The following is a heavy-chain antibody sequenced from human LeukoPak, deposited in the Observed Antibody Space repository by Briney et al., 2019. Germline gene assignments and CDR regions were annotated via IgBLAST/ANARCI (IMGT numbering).Heavy chain of an antibody. CDR3: ARERYSSSWRTDAFDI. V-gene: IGHV3-7*01. CDR2: IKQDGSEK. CDR1: GFTFSSYW. Sequence: LTGGSLRLSCAASGFTFSSYWMSWVRQAPGKGLEWVANIKQDGSEKYYVDSVKGRFTISRDNAKNSLYLQMNSLRAEDTAVYYCARERYSSSWRTDAFDIWGQGTMVTVSS. D-gene: IGHD6-13*01. J-gene: IGHJ3*02.